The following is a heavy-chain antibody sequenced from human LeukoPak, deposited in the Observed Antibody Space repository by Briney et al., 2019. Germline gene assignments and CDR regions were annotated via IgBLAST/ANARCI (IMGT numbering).Heavy chain of an antibody. Sequence: ASVKVSCKVSGYTLTELSMHWVRQAPGKRLEWMGGFDPEDGETIYAQKFQGRVTMTEDTSTDTAYMELSSLRSEDTAVYYCATDLVVRGVPRYWGQGTLVTVSS. D-gene: IGHD3-10*01. V-gene: IGHV1-24*01. CDR2: FDPEDGET. J-gene: IGHJ4*02. CDR3: ATDLVVRGVPRY. CDR1: GYTLTELS.